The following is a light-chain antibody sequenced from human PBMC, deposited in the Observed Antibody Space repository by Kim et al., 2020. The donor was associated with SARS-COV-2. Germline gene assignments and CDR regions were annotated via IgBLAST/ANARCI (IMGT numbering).Light chain of an antibody. CDR1: QSVVTY. CDR3: QHRRSWPIT. V-gene: IGKV3-11*01. CDR2: DSS. J-gene: IGKJ4*01. Sequence: EIVLTQSPATLSLSPGERGSLSCRASQSVVTYLAWYQQKPGQAPRLLIYDSSHRASGVPARFSGSGSGTDFTLTISDLEPEDIAVYYCQHRRSWPITFGGGTKVDIK.